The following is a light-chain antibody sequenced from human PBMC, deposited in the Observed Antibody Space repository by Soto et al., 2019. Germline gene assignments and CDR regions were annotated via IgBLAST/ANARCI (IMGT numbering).Light chain of an antibody. Sequence: DIQMTQSPSTLSASVGDRVTITCRASQSTSSWLAWYQQKPGKAPKLLIYKTSTLESGVPSRFSGSGGGTAFPLPIGCLQPDDFATYYCQQYSSYSYTFGQGTKLEIK. CDR3: QQYSSYSYT. CDR1: QSTSSW. J-gene: IGKJ2*01. V-gene: IGKV1-5*03. CDR2: KTS.